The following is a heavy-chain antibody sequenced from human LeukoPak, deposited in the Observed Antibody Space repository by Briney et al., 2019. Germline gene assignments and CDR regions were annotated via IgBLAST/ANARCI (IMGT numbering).Heavy chain of an antibody. CDR3: AKRLSASDWFEVDY. CDR1: GFTFRSSG. V-gene: IGHV3-33*06. J-gene: IGHJ4*02. Sequence: PGGSLRLSCAASGFTFRSSGMHWVRQAPGKGLEWVAVIWYDGSNKYYADSVKGRFTISTDNSKNTVHLQMNSLRAEDTAVYYCAKRLSASDWFEVDYWGQGTLVTVSS. D-gene: IGHD3-9*01. CDR2: IWYDGSNK.